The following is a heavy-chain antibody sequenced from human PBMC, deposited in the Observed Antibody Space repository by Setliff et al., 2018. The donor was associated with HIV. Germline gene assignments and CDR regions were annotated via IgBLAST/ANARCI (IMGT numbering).Heavy chain of an antibody. V-gene: IGHV4-39*07. CDR3: ASELQGHISSWPNY. CDR2: TYYSGST. D-gene: IGHD2-2*01. Sequence: LSLTCSVSGDSISSSSYYWGWIRQPPGKRLEWIGSTYYSGSTSYNPSLNSRVTISVDASKNQFSLKLNSVTAADTAVDYCASELQGHISSWPNYWGQGTLVTVSS. J-gene: IGHJ4*02. CDR1: GDSISSSSYY.